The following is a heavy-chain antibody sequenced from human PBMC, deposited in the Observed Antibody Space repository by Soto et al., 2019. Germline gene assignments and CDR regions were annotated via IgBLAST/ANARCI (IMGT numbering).Heavy chain of an antibody. Sequence: PSETLSLTCTVSGGSISSGDYYWSWIRQPPGKGLEWIGYIYYSGSTYYNPSLKSRVTISVDTSKNQFSLKLSSVTAADTAVYYCARDPRRFLEWLPAYYFDYWGQGTLVTVSS. CDR1: GGSISSGDYY. D-gene: IGHD3-3*01. J-gene: IGHJ4*02. CDR2: IYYSGST. CDR3: ARDPRRFLEWLPAYYFDY. V-gene: IGHV4-30-4*01.